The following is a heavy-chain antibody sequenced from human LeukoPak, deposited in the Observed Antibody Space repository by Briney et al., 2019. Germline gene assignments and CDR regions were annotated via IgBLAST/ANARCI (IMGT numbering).Heavy chain of an antibody. V-gene: IGHV4-34*01. D-gene: IGHD6-19*01. Sequence: SETLSLTCTVSGGSISSYYWSWIRQPPGKGLEWIGEINHSGSTNYNPSLKSRVTISVDTSKNQFSLKLSSVTAADTAVYYCARRQQWLVLPPTTRGQGTLVIVSS. CDR3: ARRQQWLVLPPTT. J-gene: IGHJ4*02. CDR2: INHSGST. CDR1: GGSISSYY.